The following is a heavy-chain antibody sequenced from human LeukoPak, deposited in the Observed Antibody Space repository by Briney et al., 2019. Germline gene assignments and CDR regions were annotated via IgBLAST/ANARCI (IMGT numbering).Heavy chain of an antibody. J-gene: IGHJ4*02. D-gene: IGHD6-19*01. Sequence: GGSLRLSCAASGFTFSSYSMNWVRQAPGKGLEWVSSISSSSSYIYYADSVKGRFTISSDNAKNSLYLQMNSLRAEDTAVYYCARAVKMYSSGWYWVDYWGQGTLVTVSS. CDR1: GFTFSSYS. V-gene: IGHV3-21*01. CDR2: ISSSSSYI. CDR3: ARAVKMYSSGWYWVDY.